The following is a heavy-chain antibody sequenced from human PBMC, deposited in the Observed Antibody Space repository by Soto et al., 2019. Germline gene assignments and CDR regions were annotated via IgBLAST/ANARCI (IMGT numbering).Heavy chain of an antibody. CDR2: ISGTGYNT. CDR3: ARDRQFSHPRGGMAV. J-gene: IGHJ6*02. Sequence: EVQLLESGGGLVRPGGSLRLSCAASGFTFSSYAMNWVRQAPGKGLEWVSAISGTGYNTYYADSLKGRFTISRDNSKNTLSLQMNSLRAEDTAVYYCARDRQFSHPRGGMAVWGQGTTVTVSS. D-gene: IGHD3-10*01. V-gene: IGHV3-23*01. CDR1: GFTFSSYA.